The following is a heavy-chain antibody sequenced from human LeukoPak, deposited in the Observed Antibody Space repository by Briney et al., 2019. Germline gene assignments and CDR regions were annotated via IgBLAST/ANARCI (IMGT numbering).Heavy chain of an antibody. CDR2: IIPILGIA. D-gene: IGHD3-10*01. V-gene: IGHV1-69*04. Sequence: SVRVSCKASGYTFTSYGISWVRQAPGQGREWMGRIIPILGIANYAQKFQGRVTITADKSTSTAYMELSSLRSEDTAVYYCARERFSRWFDPAGEGTLVTVSS. CDR1: GYTFTSYG. J-gene: IGHJ5*02. CDR3: ARERFSRWFDP.